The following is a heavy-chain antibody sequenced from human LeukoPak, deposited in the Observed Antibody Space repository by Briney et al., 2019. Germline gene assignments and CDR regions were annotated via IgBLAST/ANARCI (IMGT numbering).Heavy chain of an antibody. V-gene: IGHV1-69*06. Sequence: ASVKVSCKASGGTFSSYAISWVRQAPGQGLEWMGGIIPIFGTANYAQKFQGRVTITADKSTSAAYMELSSLRSEDTAVYYCASSLNDYGDSGRRGGYYYYMDVWGKGTTVTVSS. D-gene: IGHD4-17*01. CDR2: IIPIFGTA. CDR3: ASSLNDYGDSGRRGGYYYYMDV. CDR1: GGTFSSYA. J-gene: IGHJ6*03.